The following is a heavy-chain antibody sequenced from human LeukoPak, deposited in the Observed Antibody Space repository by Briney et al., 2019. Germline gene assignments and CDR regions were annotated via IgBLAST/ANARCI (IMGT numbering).Heavy chain of an antibody. CDR1: GFTVSSNY. CDR3: ARGQGLQLKSGSDY. CDR2: IYSGGST. Sequence: PGGSLRLSCAASGFTVSSNYMSWVRQAPGKGLEWVSSIYSGGSTYYADSVKGRFTISRDNAKNSLFLQMNSLRAEDTAVYYCARGQGLQLKSGSDYWGQGTLVTVSS. J-gene: IGHJ4*02. D-gene: IGHD5-24*01. V-gene: IGHV3-53*01.